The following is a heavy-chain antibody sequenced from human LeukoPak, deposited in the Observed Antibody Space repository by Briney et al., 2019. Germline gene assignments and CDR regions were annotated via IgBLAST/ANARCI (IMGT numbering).Heavy chain of an antibody. CDR1: GFTFDDYG. CDR3: ARGKVDPSGWLQFGHWFDP. V-gene: IGHV3-20*04. D-gene: IGHD5-24*01. CDR2: INWNGGST. Sequence: PGGSLRLSCAASGFTFDDYGMSWVRQAPGKGLEWVSGINWNGGSTGYADSVKGRFTISRDNAKNSLYLQMNSLRAEDTALYYCARGKVDPSGWLQFGHWFDPWGQGTLVTVSS. J-gene: IGHJ5*02.